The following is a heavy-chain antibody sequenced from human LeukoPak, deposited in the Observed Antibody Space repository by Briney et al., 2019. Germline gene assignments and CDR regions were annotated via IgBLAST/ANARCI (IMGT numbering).Heavy chain of an antibody. D-gene: IGHD6-19*01. CDR3: AKDSIAVAGPGYY. CDR2: ISYGGSNK. V-gene: IGHV3-30*18. CDR1: GFTFSSYG. J-gene: IGHJ4*02. Sequence: GRSLTLSCAAYGFTFSSYGMHWVRQAPGLGLEWVTVISYGGSNKYYADSVKGRFTISRDNSKNTLYLHMNSLSAEDTAVYYCAKDSIAVAGPGYYWGQGTLVTVSS.